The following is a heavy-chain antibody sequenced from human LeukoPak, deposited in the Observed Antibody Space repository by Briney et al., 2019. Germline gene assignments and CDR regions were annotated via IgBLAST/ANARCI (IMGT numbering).Heavy chain of an antibody. V-gene: IGHV3-48*01. CDR2: ISSSSSTI. D-gene: IGHD5-12*01. Sequence: PGGSLRLSCAASGFTFSSYSMNWVRQAPGKGLEWVSYISSSSSTIYYADSVKGRFTISRDNAKNSLYLQMNSLRAEDTAVYYCARDQGVEGYDWYYWGQGTLVTVSS. CDR1: GFTFSSYS. J-gene: IGHJ4*02. CDR3: ARDQGVEGYDWYY.